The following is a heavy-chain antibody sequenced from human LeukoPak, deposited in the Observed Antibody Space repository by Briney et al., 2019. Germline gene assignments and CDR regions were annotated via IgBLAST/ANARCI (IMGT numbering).Heavy chain of an antibody. CDR3: AITGTTNAFDI. V-gene: IGHV4-59*01. J-gene: IGHJ3*02. CDR1: GGSISSYY. Sequence: SETLSLTCTVSGGSISSYYWSWIRQPPGKGLEWIGYIYYSGSTNYNPSLKSRVTISVDTSKNQFSLKLISVTAADTAVYYCAITGTTNAFDIWGQGTMVTVSS. CDR2: IYYSGST. D-gene: IGHD1-7*01.